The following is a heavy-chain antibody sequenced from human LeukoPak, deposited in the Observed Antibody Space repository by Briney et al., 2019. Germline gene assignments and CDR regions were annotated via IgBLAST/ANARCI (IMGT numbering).Heavy chain of an antibody. CDR1: GYRFSNYW. V-gene: IGHV5-51*01. J-gene: IGHJ4*02. CDR3: ARHFGTGTPFDY. Sequence: GASLKISCQCSGYRFSNYWIAWVRQVPGKGLEWMGVTGDSDTRYSPSFEGQVTMSVDKSINTAYLQWSSLKASDTAMYYCARHFGTGTPFDYWGQGTLVTVSS. D-gene: IGHD3/OR15-3a*01. CDR2: TGDSDT.